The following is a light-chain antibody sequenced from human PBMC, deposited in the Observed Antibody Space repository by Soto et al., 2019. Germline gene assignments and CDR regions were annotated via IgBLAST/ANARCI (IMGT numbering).Light chain of an antibody. CDR3: QQYNNCPPIT. Sequence: EIVLTQSPGTLSLSPGERATLSFRASQSVSSSYLAWYQQKPGQAPRLLIYGASSRATGIPDRFSGSGSGTEFTLIISSLQSEDSAVYYCQQYNNCPPITFGQGTRLEIK. CDR1: QSVSSSY. V-gene: IGKV3-20*01. CDR2: GAS. J-gene: IGKJ5*01.